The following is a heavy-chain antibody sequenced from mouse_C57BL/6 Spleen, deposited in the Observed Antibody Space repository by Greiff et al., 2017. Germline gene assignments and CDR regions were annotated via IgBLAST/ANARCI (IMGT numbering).Heavy chain of an antibody. D-gene: IGHD3-2*02. J-gene: IGHJ4*01. CDR2: INPSSGYT. V-gene: IGHV1-4*01. CDR1: GYTFTSYT. Sequence: QVHVKQSGAELARPGASVKMSCKASGYTFTSYTMHWVKQRPGQGLEWIGYINPSSGYTKYNQKFKDKATFTADKSSSTAYMQLSSLTSEDSAVYYCARSRTAQATDYYYAMDYWGQGTSVTVSS. CDR3: ARSRTAQATDYYYAMDY.